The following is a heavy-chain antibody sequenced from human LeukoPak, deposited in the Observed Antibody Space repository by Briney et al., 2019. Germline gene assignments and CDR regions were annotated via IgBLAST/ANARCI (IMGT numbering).Heavy chain of an antibody. J-gene: IGHJ3*02. CDR1: EFPFSHYA. CDR3: ARGLGTVNDAFDI. D-gene: IGHD4-17*01. CDR2: IGASGSST. Sequence: PGGSLGLSCAASEFPFSHYAMNWVRQAPGKGLEWVSGIGASGSSTYYGDPVKGRFTISRDNSKTTLFLQMNSLRAEDTAVYYCARGLGTVNDAFDIWGQGTMVTVSS. V-gene: IGHV3-23*01.